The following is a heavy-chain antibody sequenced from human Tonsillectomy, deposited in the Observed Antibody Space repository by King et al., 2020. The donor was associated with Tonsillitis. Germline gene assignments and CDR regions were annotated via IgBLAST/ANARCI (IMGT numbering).Heavy chain of an antibody. Sequence: VQLVESGGGLVKPGGSLRLSCAASGFTFSDYYMSWIRQAPGKGLEWVSYISSSSSYTNYADSVKGRFTISRDNAKNSLYLQMNSLRAEDTAVYYCARDRCRSTSCRLFYYYGMDVWGQGTTVTVSS. CDR3: ARDRCRSTSCRLFYYYGMDV. D-gene: IGHD2-2*01. CDR2: ISSSSSYT. CDR1: GFTFSDYY. J-gene: IGHJ6*02. V-gene: IGHV3-11*06.